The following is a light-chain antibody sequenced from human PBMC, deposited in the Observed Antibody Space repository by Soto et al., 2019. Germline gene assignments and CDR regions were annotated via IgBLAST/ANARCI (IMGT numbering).Light chain of an antibody. J-gene: IGKJ4*01. CDR2: DAS. CDR3: QHRSNWPPT. CDR1: KGVSST. V-gene: IGKV3-11*01. Sequence: EIVLTQSPATLSLSPGERATLPARPIKGVSSTLAWYQHKPGQAPRLLIYDASNRATGIPARFSGSGSGTDFTLTISSLEPEDFAVYYCQHRSNWPPTFGGGTKVEIK.